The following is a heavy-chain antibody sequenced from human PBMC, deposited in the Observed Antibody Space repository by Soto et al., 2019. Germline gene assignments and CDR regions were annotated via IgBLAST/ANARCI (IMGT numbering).Heavy chain of an antibody. CDR2: ISYDGSNK. V-gene: IGHV3-30*18. J-gene: IGHJ4*02. Sequence: GGSLRLSCAASGFTFSSYGMHWVRQAPGKGLEWVAVISYDGSNKYYADSVKGRFTISRDNSKNTLYLQMNSLRAEDTAVYYCAKIRYYDILTGPVDYWGQGTLVTVSS. CDR1: GFTFSSYG. CDR3: AKIRYYDILTGPVDY. D-gene: IGHD3-9*01.